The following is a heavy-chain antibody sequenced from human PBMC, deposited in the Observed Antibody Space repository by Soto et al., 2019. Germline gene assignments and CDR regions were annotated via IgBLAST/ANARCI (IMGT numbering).Heavy chain of an antibody. CDR1: GYTFTSYG. CDR2: ISAYNGNT. J-gene: IGHJ3*02. Sequence: QVPLVQSGAEVKKPGASVKVSCKASGYTFTSYGISWVRQAPGQGIEWMGWISAYNGNTNYAQKLQGRVTMTTDTSTSTAYMELRSLRSDDTAVYYCARRVLGYCSGGSCYDAYDIWGQGTLATDSS. CDR3: ARRVLGYCSGGSCYDAYDI. V-gene: IGHV1-18*01. D-gene: IGHD2-15*01.